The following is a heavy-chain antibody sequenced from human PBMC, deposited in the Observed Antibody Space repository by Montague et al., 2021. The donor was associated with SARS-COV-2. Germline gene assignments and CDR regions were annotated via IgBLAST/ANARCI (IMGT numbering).Heavy chain of an antibody. CDR1: GGSISSSY. CDR3: ARDANWDWYYFDY. J-gene: IGHJ4*02. Sequence: SETLSLTCSVSGGSISSSYWSWIRQPPGEGLEWIGYIYHYGSANYNPSLKSRVIISVDTSKNQFSLKLSSVTAADTAVNYCARDANWDWYYFDYWGQGTLVTVSS. D-gene: IGHD7-27*01. V-gene: IGHV4-59*12. CDR2: IYHYGSA.